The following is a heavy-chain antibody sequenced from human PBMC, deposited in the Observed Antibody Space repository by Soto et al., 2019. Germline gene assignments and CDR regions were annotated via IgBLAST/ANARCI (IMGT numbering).Heavy chain of an antibody. CDR2: IYHSGST. V-gene: IGHV4-30-4*01. Sequence: QVQLQESGPGLVKPSQTLSLTCTVSGGSISSGDYYWSWIRQPPGKGLEWIGYIYHSGSTYYNPSLKSRVTIPVNTSKHQFSLKLSSVTAADTAVYYCARERPDGARLDPWGQGTLVTVSS. CDR3: ARERPDGARLDP. D-gene: IGHD6-6*01. J-gene: IGHJ5*02. CDR1: GGSISSGDYY.